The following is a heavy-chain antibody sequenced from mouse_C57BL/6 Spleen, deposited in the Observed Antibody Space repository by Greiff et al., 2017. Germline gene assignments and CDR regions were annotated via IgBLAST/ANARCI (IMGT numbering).Heavy chain of an antibody. CDR1: GFSLTSYG. J-gene: IGHJ2*01. V-gene: IGHV2-4*01. Sequence: VQLVESGPGLVQPSQSLSITCTVSGFSLTSYGVHWVRQPPGKGLEWLGVIWSGGSTDYNAAFISRLSISKDNSKSQVFFKMNSLQADDTAIYYCAKDYGNLYYFDYWGQGTTLTVSS. D-gene: IGHD2-1*01. CDR3: AKDYGNLYYFDY. CDR2: IWSGGST.